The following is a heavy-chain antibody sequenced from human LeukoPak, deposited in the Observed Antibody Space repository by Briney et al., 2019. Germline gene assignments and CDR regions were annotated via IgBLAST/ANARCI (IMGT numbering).Heavy chain of an antibody. CDR1: GGSISSSSYY. D-gene: IGHD6-13*01. J-gene: IGHJ6*02. V-gene: IGHV4-39*01. CDR2: SYYSGST. Sequence: SETLSLTCTVSGGSISSSSYYWGWIRQPPGKGLEWIGSSYYSGSTYYNPSLKSRVTISVDTSKNQYSLKLSSVTAADTAVYYCARMDSSSWYGDYYYGMDVWGQGTTVTVSS. CDR3: ARMDSSSWYGDYYYGMDV.